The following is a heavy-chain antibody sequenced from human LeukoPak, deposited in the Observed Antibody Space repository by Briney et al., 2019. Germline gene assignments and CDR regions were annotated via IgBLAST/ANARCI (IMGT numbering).Heavy chain of an antibody. V-gene: IGHV1-24*01. D-gene: IGHD1-26*01. CDR2: FDPEDGET. CDR1: GYTLTELS. J-gene: IGHJ5*02. CDR3: ARVGSGSYYSYSWFDP. Sequence: ASVKVSCKVSGYTLTELSMHWVRQAPGKGLEWMGGFDPEDGETFYAQKFQGRVTMTRDTSISTAYMELSRLRSDDTAVYYCARVGSGSYYSYSWFDPWGQGTLVTVSS.